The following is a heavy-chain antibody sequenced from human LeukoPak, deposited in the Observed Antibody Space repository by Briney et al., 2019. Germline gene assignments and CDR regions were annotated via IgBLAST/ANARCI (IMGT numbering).Heavy chain of an antibody. J-gene: IGHJ4*02. CDR3: AKDRYYKGGAIDY. CDR1: GFTFDDYA. V-gene: IGHV3-9*01. CDR2: ISWNSGSI. D-gene: IGHD1-26*01. Sequence: GGSLRLSCAASGFTFDDYAMHWVRQAPGKGLEWVSGISWNSGSIGYADSVKGRFTISRDNAKNSLYLQMNSLRAEDTALYYCAKDRYYKGGAIDYWGQGTRVTVSS.